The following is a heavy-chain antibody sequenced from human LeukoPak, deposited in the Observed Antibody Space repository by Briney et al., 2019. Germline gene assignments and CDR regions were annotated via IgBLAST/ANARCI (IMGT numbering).Heavy chain of an antibody. CDR1: GFTFDDYA. CDR2: ISGDGGST. J-gene: IGHJ6*02. V-gene: IGHV3-43*02. D-gene: IGHD3-9*01. Sequence: GGSLRLSCAASGFTFDDYAMHWVRQAPGKGLEWVSLISGDGGSTYYADSVKGRFTISRDNSKNSLYLQMNSLRTEDTALYYCAKDSRVLTGYYYYYYHGMDVWGQGTTVTVSS. CDR3: AKDSRVLTGYYYYYYHGMDV.